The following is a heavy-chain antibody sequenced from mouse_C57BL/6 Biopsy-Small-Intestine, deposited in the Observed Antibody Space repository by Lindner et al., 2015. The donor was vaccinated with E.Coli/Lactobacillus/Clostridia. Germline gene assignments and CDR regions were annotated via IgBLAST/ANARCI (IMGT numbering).Heavy chain of an antibody. Sequence: SVKVSCKASGYIFISYYMHWVRQAPGQGLEWMGVINPSGGTTSYAQQFQGRVTVTSDTATRTVYMELTSLRSEDTAVYYCARGYDSSGFYIISDYWGQGTVVTVSS. V-gene: IGHV1-53*01. D-gene: IGHD1-1*01. CDR3: ARGYDSSGFYIISDY. CDR1: GYIFISYY. CDR2: INPSGGTT. J-gene: IGHJ4*01.